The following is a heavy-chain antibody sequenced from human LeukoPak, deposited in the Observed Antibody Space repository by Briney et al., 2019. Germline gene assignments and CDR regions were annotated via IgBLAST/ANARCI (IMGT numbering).Heavy chain of an antibody. CDR2: INHSGST. V-gene: IGHV4-34*01. D-gene: IGHD2-2*01. J-gene: IGHJ4*02. CDR3: ARWGNVAAAMGLGNYYFDY. Sequence: PSETLSLTCAVYGGSFSGYYWSWIRQPPGKGLEWIGEINHSGSTNYNPSLKSRVTISVDTSKNQFSLKLSSVTAADTAVYYCARWGNVAAAMGLGNYYFDYWGQGTLVTVSS. CDR1: GGSFSGYY.